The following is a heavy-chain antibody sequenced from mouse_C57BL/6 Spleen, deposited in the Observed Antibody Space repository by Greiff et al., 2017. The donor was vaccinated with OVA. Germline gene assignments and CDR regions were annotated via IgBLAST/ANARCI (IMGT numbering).Heavy chain of an antibody. V-gene: IGHV1-5*01. CDR2: IYPGNSDT. D-gene: IGHD2-5*01. J-gene: IGHJ4*01. CDR1: GYTFTSYW. CDR3: TRGGLYSTYAMDY. Sequence: EVQLQQSGTVLARPGASVKMSCKTSGYTFTSYWMHWVKQRPGQGLEWIGAIYPGNSDTSYNQKFKGKAKLTAVTSASTAYMELSSLTNEDSAVYYGTRGGLYSTYAMDYWGQGTSVTVSS.